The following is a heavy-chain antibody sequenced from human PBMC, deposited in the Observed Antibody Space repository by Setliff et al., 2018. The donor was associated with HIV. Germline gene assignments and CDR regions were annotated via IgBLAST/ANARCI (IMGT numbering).Heavy chain of an antibody. CDR1: GGSISSSNYY. CDR2: IDYSGSS. CDR3: ARVSPRYSGSRYFGRFDP. J-gene: IGHJ5*02. V-gene: IGHV4-39*01. Sequence: TSETLSLTCTVSGGSISSSNYYWGWIRQPPGKELEWIGSIDYSGSSHYNPSLKSRVTISVDTSTNQFSLRLSSVTAADAAVYYCARVSPRYSGSRYFGRFDPWGQGTLVTV. D-gene: IGHD1-26*01.